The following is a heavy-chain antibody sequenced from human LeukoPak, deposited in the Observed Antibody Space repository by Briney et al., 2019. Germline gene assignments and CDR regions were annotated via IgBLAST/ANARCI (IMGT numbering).Heavy chain of an antibody. Sequence: GASVKVSCKASGYTFTSYYMHWVRQAPGQGLEWMGKINPSGGSTSYAQKFQGRVTMTRDTSTSTVYMELSSLRSEDTAVYYCARTGYLGDYFDYWGQGTLVTVSS. V-gene: IGHV1-46*01. D-gene: IGHD3-9*01. CDR3: ARTGYLGDYFDY. CDR1: GYTFTSYY. CDR2: INPSGGST. J-gene: IGHJ4*02.